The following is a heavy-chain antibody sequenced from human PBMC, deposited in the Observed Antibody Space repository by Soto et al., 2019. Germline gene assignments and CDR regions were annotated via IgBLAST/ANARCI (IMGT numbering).Heavy chain of an antibody. CDR1: GFTFSKYA. D-gene: IGHD4-17*01. V-gene: IGHV3-23*01. J-gene: IGHJ4*02. Sequence: GSLRLSCASSGFTFSKYAMTWVRQAPGKGLEWVSTISDSGGSTYYADSVKGRFTISRDNSKNTVSLQMNSLGAEDTAVYYCAKERVVTTFFDYWGQGTLVTVSS. CDR3: AKERVVTTFFDY. CDR2: ISDSGGST.